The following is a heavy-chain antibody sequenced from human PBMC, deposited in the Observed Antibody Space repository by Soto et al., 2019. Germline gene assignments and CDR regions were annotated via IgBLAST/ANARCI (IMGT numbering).Heavy chain of an antibody. CDR2: IDPSDSQT. D-gene: IGHD3-22*01. CDR3: ARQIYDSDTGPNFQYYFDS. CDR1: GYSFAGYW. Sequence: PGASLEISCKGSGYSFAGYWITWVRQKPGKGLEWMGRIDPSDSQTYYSPSFRGHVTISVTKSITTVFLQWSSLRALDTAMYYCARQIYDSDTGPNFQYYFDSWGQGTPVTGSA. J-gene: IGHJ4*02. V-gene: IGHV5-10-1*01.